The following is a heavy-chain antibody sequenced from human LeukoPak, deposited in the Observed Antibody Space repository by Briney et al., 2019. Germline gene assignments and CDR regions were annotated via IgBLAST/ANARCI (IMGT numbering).Heavy chain of an antibody. V-gene: IGHV3-21*01. CDR1: GFTVSSYS. J-gene: IGHJ4*02. Sequence: GGSLRLSCAASGFTVSSYSMNWVRQAPGKGLEWVSSISSSSSYIYYADSVKGRFTIPRDNAKNSLYLQMNSLRAEDTDVYYCARVETTYYYDSSGYFSYWGQGTLVTVSS. CDR3: ARVETTYYYDSSGYFSY. CDR2: ISSSSSYI. D-gene: IGHD3-22*01.